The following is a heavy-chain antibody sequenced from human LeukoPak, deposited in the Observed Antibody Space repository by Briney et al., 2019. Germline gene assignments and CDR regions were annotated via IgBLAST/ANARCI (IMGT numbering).Heavy chain of an antibody. CDR3: ARAVPDIVVVVAATLWRTWFDP. J-gene: IGHJ5*02. CDR1: RGSISPYY. CDR2: IYYIGTT. D-gene: IGHD2-15*01. V-gene: IGHV4-59*12. Sequence: SETLSLTCTVSRGSISPYYWSWIRQSPGKGLEWIGYIYYIGTTNYNPSLQSRVTISVDTSKNQFSLKLSSVTAADTAVYYCARAVPDIVVVVAATLWRTWFDPWGQGTLVTVSS.